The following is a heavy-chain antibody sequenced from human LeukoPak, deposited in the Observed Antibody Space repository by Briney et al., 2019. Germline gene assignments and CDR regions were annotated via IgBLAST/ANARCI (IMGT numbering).Heavy chain of an antibody. CDR3: ATGTTGTAAFEI. J-gene: IGHJ3*02. Sequence: SETLSLTCTVPGGSISSGSYYWSWIRQPAGKGLEWIGRIYTSGSTNYNPSLKSRVTISVDTSKNQFSLKLSSVTAADTAVLYCATGTTGTAAFEIGCQGTMVIVSS. CDR1: GGSISSGSYY. V-gene: IGHV4-61*02. CDR2: IYTSGST. D-gene: IGHD1-1*01.